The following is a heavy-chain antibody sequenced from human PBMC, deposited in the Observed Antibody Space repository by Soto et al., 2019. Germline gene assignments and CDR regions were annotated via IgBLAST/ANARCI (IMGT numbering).Heavy chain of an antibody. CDR1: GGTFSSYA. CDR2: IIPIFGTA. Sequence: SVKVSCKASGGTFSSYAISWMQQAPGQGLEWMGGIIPIFGTANYAQKLQGRVTITADKSTSTAYMELSSLRSEDTAVYYCASSRIALRTAQLHYYYYYGMNG. D-gene: IGHD6-13*01. CDR3: ASSRIALRTAQLHYYYYYGMNG. V-gene: IGHV1-69*06. J-gene: IGHJ6*01.